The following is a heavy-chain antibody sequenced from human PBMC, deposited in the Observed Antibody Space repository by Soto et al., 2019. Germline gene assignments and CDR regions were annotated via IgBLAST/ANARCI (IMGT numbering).Heavy chain of an antibody. V-gene: IGHV4-59*08. CDR2: IYYSGST. Sequence: PSETLSLTCTVSGGSISSYYWSWIRQPPGKGLEWIGYIYYSGSTNYNPSLKSQVTISVDTSKNQFSLKLSSVTAADTAVYYCARTTVTTYAEYYFDYWGQGTLVTVSS. CDR1: GGSISSYY. J-gene: IGHJ4*02. CDR3: ARTTVTTYAEYYFDY. D-gene: IGHD4-17*01.